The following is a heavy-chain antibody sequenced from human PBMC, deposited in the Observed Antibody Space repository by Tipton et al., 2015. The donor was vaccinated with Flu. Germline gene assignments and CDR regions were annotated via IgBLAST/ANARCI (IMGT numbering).Heavy chain of an antibody. D-gene: IGHD3-16*01. Sequence: SLRLSCTASGFTFSKYWMTWVRQAPGKGLEWVANIREDGDETYYVDSVRGRFTVSRDNAKNSVYLQLNSLRVDDTAVYYCKCLHSWGRGPLVVVSS. CDR2: IREDGDET. J-gene: IGHJ4*02. V-gene: IGHV3-7*03. CDR3: KCLHS. CDR1: GFTFSKYW.